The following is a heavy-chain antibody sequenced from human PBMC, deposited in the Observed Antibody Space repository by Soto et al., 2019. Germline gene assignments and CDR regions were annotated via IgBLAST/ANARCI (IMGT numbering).Heavy chain of an antibody. J-gene: IGHJ3*02. CDR3: ASALGTEQWLVLEAFDI. V-gene: IGHV1-69*01. Sequence: QVQLVQSGAEVKKPGSSVKVSCKASGGTFSSYAISWVRQAPGQGLEWMGGIIPIFGTANYAQKFQGRVTLTADESTSTAYMELSSLRSEDQAVYYCASALGTEQWLVLEAFDIWGQGTMVTVSS. CDR2: IIPIFGTA. CDR1: GGTFSSYA. D-gene: IGHD6-19*01.